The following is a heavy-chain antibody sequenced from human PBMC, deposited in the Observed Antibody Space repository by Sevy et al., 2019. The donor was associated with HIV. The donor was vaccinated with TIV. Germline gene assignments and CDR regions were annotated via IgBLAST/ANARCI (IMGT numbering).Heavy chain of an antibody. CDR1: GFTFSSYG. Sequence: GGSLRLSCAASGFTFSSYGMHWVRQAPGKGLEWVAVIWYDGSNKYYADSVKGRFTISRDNSKNTLYLQMNSLRAEDTAVYYCARDLMDTAMVYYYYGMDVRGQGTTVTVSS. V-gene: IGHV3-33*01. D-gene: IGHD5-18*01. J-gene: IGHJ6*02. CDR3: ARDLMDTAMVYYYYGMDV. CDR2: IWYDGSNK.